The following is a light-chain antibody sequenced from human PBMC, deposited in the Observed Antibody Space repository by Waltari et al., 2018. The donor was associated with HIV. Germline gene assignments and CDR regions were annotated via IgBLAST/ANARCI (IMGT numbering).Light chain of an antibody. CDR2: EVF. Sequence: QSALTQPRSVSGSPGQSVTISCTGTASDIGYFDYVSWYQQYPGKAPKVIIYEVFKRPAGVPDRFTASKSGITASLTISGLQDEDEADYYCCSYAGTYTYVFGSGTTVTVL. J-gene: IGLJ1*01. CDR3: CSYAGTYTYV. V-gene: IGLV2-11*01. CDR1: ASDIGYFDY.